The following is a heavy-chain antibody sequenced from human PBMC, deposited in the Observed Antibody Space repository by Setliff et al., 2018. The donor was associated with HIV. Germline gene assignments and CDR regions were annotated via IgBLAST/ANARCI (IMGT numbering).Heavy chain of an antibody. CDR2: INPKSGVA. D-gene: IGHD5-12*01. Sequence: ASVKVSCKASGYTFTDFYIHWMRQAPGQGLEWMGRINPKSGVANYLKRFEGRVTMTSDTSTNTAHMELIRPRFDDTAVYYCARAHYLVAETLNWFDPWGQGTPVTV. V-gene: IGHV1-2*06. CDR1: GYTFTDFY. CDR3: ARAHYLVAETLNWFDP. J-gene: IGHJ5*02.